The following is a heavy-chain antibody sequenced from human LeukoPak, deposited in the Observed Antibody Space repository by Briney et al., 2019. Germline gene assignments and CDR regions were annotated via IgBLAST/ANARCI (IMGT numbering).Heavy chain of an antibody. CDR1: GYTFTSYG. V-gene: IGHV1-18*01. CDR2: ISAYNGNT. CDR3: ARDSRKADYYGMDV. J-gene: IGHJ6*02. Sequence: APVKLSCKASGYTFTSYGISWVPQAPGQGLEWMGWISAYNGNTNYAQKLQGRATMTTDTSTSTAYMELRSLRSDDTAVYYCARDSRKADYYGMDVWGQGTTVTVSS.